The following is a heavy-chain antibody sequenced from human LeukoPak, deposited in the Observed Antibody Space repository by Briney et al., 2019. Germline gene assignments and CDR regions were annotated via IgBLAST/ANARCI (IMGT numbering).Heavy chain of an antibody. CDR3: ARDRKSITETPFDF. Sequence: GGSLRLSCAASGFTFSSYRMNWVRQAPGKGLEWVSNIKQDGSEIYYVDSVKGRFTISRDNAKNSLYLQMNSLRAEDTAVYYCARDRKSITETPFDFRGQGTLGTGS. CDR1: GFTFSSYR. CDR2: IKQDGSEI. V-gene: IGHV3-7*01. J-gene: IGHJ4*02. D-gene: IGHD1-20*01.